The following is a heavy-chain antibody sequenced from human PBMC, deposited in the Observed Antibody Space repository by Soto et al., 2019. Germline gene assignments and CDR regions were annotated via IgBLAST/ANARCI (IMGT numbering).Heavy chain of an antibody. J-gene: IGHJ5*02. CDR2: ISAYNGNT. V-gene: IGHV1-18*01. CDR3: ARSYHWARYNWKGNGAFNWFDP. D-gene: IGHD1-20*01. Sequence: ASVKASCKASGYTFTSYGISCVRQAPGQGLEWMGWISAYNGNTNYAQKLQGRVTMTTDTSTSTAYMELRSLRPDDTAVYYCARSYHWARYNWKGNGAFNWFDPWGQGTLVTVSS. CDR1: GYTFTSYG.